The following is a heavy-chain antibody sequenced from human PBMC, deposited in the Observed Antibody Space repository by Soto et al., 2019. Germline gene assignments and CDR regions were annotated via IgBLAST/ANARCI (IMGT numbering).Heavy chain of an antibody. D-gene: IGHD3-16*01. CDR2: IYWNDDK. CDR3: AHTWGLPFDY. CDR1: GFSLRTTGVG. Sequence: QITLKESAPTLVKPTQTLTLTCTYSGFSLRTTGVGVGWIRQPPGKALEWLGIIYWNDDKRYSPSLKNGFTLTSDISKSQVVLTMTNMDPVDTATYYCAHTWGLPFDYWGQGTLVIVSS. V-gene: IGHV2-5*01. J-gene: IGHJ4*02.